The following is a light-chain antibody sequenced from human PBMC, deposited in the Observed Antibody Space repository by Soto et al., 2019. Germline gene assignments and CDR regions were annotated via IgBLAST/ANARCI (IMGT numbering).Light chain of an antibody. CDR1: QSISSH. Sequence: MTQSPSSLSASVGDRVTITCRASQSISSHLNWYQQKPGKAPKLLIYAASSLQSGVPSRFSGSGSGTDFTLTISSLQPEDFATYYCQQSYSTPPYTFGQGTELEIK. CDR3: QQSYSTPPYT. V-gene: IGKV1-39*01. CDR2: AAS. J-gene: IGKJ2*01.